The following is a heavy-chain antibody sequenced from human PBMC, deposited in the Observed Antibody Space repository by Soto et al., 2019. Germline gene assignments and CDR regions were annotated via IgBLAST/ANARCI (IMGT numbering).Heavy chain of an antibody. CDR3: ARDPGIAVAVYYYYGMDV. CDR1: GYTFTSYG. V-gene: IGHV1-18*01. D-gene: IGHD6-19*01. J-gene: IGHJ6*02. CDR2: ISAYNGNT. Sequence: QVQLVQSGAEVKKPGASVKVSCKASGYTFTSYGISWVRQAPGQGLEWMGWISAYNGNTNYAQKLQGRVTMTADTSTSTAYIELRGLRSDDTAVYYCARDPGIAVAVYYYYGMDVWGQGTTVTVSS.